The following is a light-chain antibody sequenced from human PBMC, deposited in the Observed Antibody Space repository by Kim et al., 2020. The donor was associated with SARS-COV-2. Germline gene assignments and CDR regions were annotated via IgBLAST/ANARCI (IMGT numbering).Light chain of an antibody. Sequence: ASVGDRVTITCRASQSINIWLAWYQQKPGKAPKVLIYKASSLQSGVPSRFSGGGSGTEFTLTISNLQPDDFATYYCQQYNSYPGTFGQGTKVEIK. J-gene: IGKJ1*01. CDR3: QQYNSYPGT. V-gene: IGKV1-5*03. CDR2: KAS. CDR1: QSINIW.